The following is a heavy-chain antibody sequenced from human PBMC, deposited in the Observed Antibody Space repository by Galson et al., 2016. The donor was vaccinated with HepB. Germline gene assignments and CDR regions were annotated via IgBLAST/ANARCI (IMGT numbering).Heavy chain of an antibody. CDR1: YG. V-gene: IGHV1-18*04. CDR3: ARGAVPAAPYGMHV. Sequence: YGISWVRQAPGQGLEWMAWIRAYNGTTNYAQKLQGRVTMTADTSTSTAYMELRSLISDDQAWYYCARGAVPAAPYGMHVWAKGPWSPSPQ. J-gene: IGHJ6*04. CDR2: IRAYNGTT. D-gene: IGHD2-2*01.